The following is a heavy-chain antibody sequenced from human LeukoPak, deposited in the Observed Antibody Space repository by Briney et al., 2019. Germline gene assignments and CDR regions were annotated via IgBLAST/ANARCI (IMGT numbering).Heavy chain of an antibody. CDR1: GFTFSSYG. Sequence: GGSLRLSCAASGFTFSSYGMHWVRQAPGKGLEWVAFIRYDGSNKYYADSVKGRFTISRDNSKNTLYLQMNSLRAEDTAVYYCAKAINDYGDYKVPYWGQGTLVTVSS. V-gene: IGHV3-30*02. CDR3: AKAINDYGDYKVPY. J-gene: IGHJ4*02. D-gene: IGHD4-17*01. CDR2: IRYDGSNK.